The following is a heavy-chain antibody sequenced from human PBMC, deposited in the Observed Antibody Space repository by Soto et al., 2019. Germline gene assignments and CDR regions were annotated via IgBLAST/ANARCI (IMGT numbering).Heavy chain of an antibody. J-gene: IGHJ6*02. CDR3: ARAPPYYYYYGMDV. CDR2: ISSSSSYI. Sequence: EVQLVESGGGLVKPGGSLRLSCAASGFTFSSYSMNWVRQAPGKGLEWVSSISSSSSYIYYADSVKGRFTISRDNAKNSLYLQMNSLRAEDTAVYYCARAPPYYYYYGMDVWGQGTTVTVSS. V-gene: IGHV3-21*01. CDR1: GFTFSSYS.